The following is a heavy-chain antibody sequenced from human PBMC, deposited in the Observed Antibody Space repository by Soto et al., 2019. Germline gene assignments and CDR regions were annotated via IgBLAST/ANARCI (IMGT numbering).Heavy chain of an antibody. Sequence: SETLSLTCAVYGGSFSGYYWSWIRQPPGKGLEWIGEINHSGSTNYNPSLKSRVTISVDTSKNQFSLKLSSVTAADTAVYYCARRPYCSGGSCYSASKSLCNGRPRHEIYY. V-gene: IGHV4-34*01. D-gene: IGHD2-15*01. CDR3: ARRPYCSGGSCYSASKSLCNGRPRHEIYY. CDR1: GGSFSGYY. J-gene: IGHJ6*01. CDR2: INHSGST.